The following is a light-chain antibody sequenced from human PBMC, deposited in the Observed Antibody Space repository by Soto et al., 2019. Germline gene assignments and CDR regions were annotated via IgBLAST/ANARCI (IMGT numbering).Light chain of an antibody. CDR2: GAS. CDR1: QSVSSSY. CDR3: QQYGSSPQT. Sequence: ETVLTQSPATLSVSPGDRATLSWKASQSVSSSYLAWYKQRPGQAPRLISYGASSRATGIPDRFSGSGSGTEFTLTISRLEPEDFEVYYCQQYGSSPQTFGQGTKVDIK. J-gene: IGKJ1*01. V-gene: IGKV3-20*01.